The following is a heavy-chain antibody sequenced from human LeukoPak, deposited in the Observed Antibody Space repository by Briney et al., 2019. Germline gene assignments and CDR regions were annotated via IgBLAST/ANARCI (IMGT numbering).Heavy chain of an antibody. Sequence: GGSPRLSCAASGFTFSIYAMNWVRQAPGKGLEWVSAFSGSGGSTYYADSVKGRFTISRDNSKNTLYLQMNSLRAEDTAVYYCAKGIYYYYYMDVWGKGTTVTVSS. V-gene: IGHV3-23*01. CDR2: FSGSGGST. CDR3: AKGIYYYYYMDV. CDR1: GFTFSIYA. J-gene: IGHJ6*03. D-gene: IGHD3-10*01.